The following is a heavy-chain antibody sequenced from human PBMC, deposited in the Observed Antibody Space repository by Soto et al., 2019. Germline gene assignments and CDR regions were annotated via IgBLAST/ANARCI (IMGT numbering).Heavy chain of an antibody. CDR3: ARDFGYSYEYYYYGMDV. J-gene: IGHJ6*02. Sequence: GGSLRLSCAASGFTFSSYAMHWVRQAPGMGLEWVAVISYDGSNKYYADSVKGRFTISRDNSKNTLYLQMNSLRAEDTAVYYCARDFGYSYEYYYYGMDVWGQGTTVTVSS. CDR2: ISYDGSNK. D-gene: IGHD5-18*01. V-gene: IGHV3-30-3*01. CDR1: GFTFSSYA.